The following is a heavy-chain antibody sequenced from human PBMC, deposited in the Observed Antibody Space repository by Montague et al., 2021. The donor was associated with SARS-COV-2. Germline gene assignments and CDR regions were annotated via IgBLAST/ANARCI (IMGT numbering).Heavy chain of an antibody. CDR1: GASVSTFY. Sequence: SETLSLTCSVSGASVSTFYWNWIRQPPGKGLEWVGYADSTGSTSYNPSLNSRVTISLDTSRNQFSLRLGSVTAADTAIYYCAGTRGYGYIYHPLDFWGQGTLVTVSS. J-gene: IGHJ4*03. V-gene: IGHV4-4*08. CDR3: AGTRGYGYIYHPLDF. CDR2: ADSTGST. D-gene: IGHD5-18*01.